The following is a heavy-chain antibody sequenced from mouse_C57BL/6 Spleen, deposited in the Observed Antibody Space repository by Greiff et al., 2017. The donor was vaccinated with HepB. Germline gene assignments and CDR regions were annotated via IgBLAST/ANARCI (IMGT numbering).Heavy chain of an antibody. Sequence: EVQRVESEGGLVKPGGSLKLSCAASGFTFSDYGMHWVRQAPEKGLEWVAYISSGSSTIYYADTVKGRFTISRDHAKNTLFLQMTSLRSEDTAMYYCARPYYYGSSPYAMDYWGQGTSVTVSS. CDR3: ARPYYYGSSPYAMDY. V-gene: IGHV5-17*01. D-gene: IGHD1-1*01. CDR2: ISSGSSTI. CDR1: GFTFSDYG. J-gene: IGHJ4*01.